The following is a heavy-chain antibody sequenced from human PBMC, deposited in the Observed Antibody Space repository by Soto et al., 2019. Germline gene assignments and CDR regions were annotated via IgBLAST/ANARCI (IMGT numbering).Heavy chain of an antibody. V-gene: IGHV3-23*01. CDR3: AKERSYSSSWFYLDY. D-gene: IGHD6-13*01. CDR1: GFTFSSYA. CDR2: ISGSGGST. Sequence: SXGSLRLSCAASGFTFSSYAMSWVRQAPGKGLEWVSAISGSGGSTYYADSVKGRFTISRDNSKNTLYLQMNSLRAEDTAVYYCAKERSYSSSWFYLDYWGQGTLVTVSS. J-gene: IGHJ4*02.